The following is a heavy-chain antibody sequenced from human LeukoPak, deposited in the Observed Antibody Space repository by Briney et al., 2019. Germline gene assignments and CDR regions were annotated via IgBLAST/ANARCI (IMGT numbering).Heavy chain of an antibody. Sequence: SETLSLTCTVSGGSISSYYWSWIRQPPGKGLEWIGYIYYSGSTNYNPSLKSRVTISVDTSKNQFSLKLSYVTAADTAVYYCARSSFWSGYYGYNWFDPWGQGTLVTVSS. J-gene: IGHJ5*02. CDR1: GGSISSYY. V-gene: IGHV4-59*01. CDR2: IYYSGST. D-gene: IGHD3-3*01. CDR3: ARSSFWSGYYGYNWFDP.